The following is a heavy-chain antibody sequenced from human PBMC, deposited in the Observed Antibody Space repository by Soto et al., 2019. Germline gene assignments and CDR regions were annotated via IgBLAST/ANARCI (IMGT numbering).Heavy chain of an antibody. CDR3: ARAGNYYDSSGYYHFDY. D-gene: IGHD3-22*01. CDR2: IYYSGST. CDR1: GGSISSYY. Sequence: SETLSLTCTVSGGSISSYYWSWIRQPPGKGLEWIGDIYYSGSTNYNPSLKSRVTISVDTSKNQFSLKLSSVTAADTAVYYCARAGNYYDSSGYYHFDYWGQGTLVTVSS. V-gene: IGHV4-59*01. J-gene: IGHJ4*02.